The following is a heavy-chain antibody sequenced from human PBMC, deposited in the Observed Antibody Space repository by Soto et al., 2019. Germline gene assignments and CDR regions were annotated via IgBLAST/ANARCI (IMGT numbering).Heavy chain of an antibody. J-gene: IGHJ4*02. CDR2: INAGNGNT. V-gene: IGHV1-3*05. D-gene: IGHD3-22*01. Sequence: QVQLVHSGAEEKKPGASVKVSCKASGYTFTSYAMHWVRQAPGQRLEWMGWINAGNGNTKYSQKFKGRVTITRDTSASTAYMELSSLRSEDTAVYYCARGSGYYYWDDYWGQGTLVTVSS. CDR3: ARGSGYYYWDDY. CDR1: GYTFTSYA.